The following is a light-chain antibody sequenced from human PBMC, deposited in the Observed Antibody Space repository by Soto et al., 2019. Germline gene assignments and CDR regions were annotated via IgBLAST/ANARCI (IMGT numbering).Light chain of an antibody. CDR1: QSLVSSDGNTY. J-gene: IGKJ4*01. V-gene: IGKV3-11*01. CDR3: QQRSSLTL. Sequence: DIVLIQSALAPSVTLGQPASISCRSSQSLVSSDGNTYLAWYQQKPGQAPRLLVYDASNRATGIPARFSGSGSGTDFTLTISSLEPDDFAVYFCQQRSSLTLFGGGTKVDIK. CDR2: DAS.